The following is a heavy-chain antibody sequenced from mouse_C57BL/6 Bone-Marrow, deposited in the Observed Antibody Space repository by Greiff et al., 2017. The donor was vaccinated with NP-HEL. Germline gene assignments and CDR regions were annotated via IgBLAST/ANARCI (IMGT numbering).Heavy chain of an antibody. Sequence: EVQLQQSGPVLMKPGASVKMSCKASGYTFTDYYMNWVKQSHGKSLEWIGVINPYNGGTSYNQKFKGKATLTVDKSSSTAYMELNSLTSEDSAVYYCARRLRVWFAYWGQGTLVTVSA. CDR3: ARRLRVWFAY. CDR1: GYTFTDYY. CDR2: INPYNGGT. J-gene: IGHJ3*01. V-gene: IGHV1-19*01. D-gene: IGHD3-2*02.